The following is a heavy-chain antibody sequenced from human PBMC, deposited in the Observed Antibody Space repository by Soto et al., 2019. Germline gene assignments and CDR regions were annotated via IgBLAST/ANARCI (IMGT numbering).Heavy chain of an antibody. J-gene: IGHJ4*02. CDR1: GFTFSSCA. CDR2: ISVNGGST. Sequence: GGSLRLSCAASGFTFSSCAMGWVRQAPGKGLEWVSSISVNGGSTYYADSVKGRFTISRDNSENILYLHMISLRAEDTAVYYCAKERNSWYSSGSDSWGQGTLVTVSS. D-gene: IGHD2-15*01. CDR3: AKERNSWYSSGSDS. V-gene: IGHV3-23*01.